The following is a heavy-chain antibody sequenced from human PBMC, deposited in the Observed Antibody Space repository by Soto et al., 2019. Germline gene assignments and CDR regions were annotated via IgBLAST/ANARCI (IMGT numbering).Heavy chain of an antibody. Sequence: QVQLVQSGAEVKKPGASVKVSCKASGYTFTSYAMHWVRQAPGQRLEWMGWINAGNGNTKYSQKFQGRVTITRDTSASTAYMELSSLRSEDTAVYYCARGVSWYCSGGSCYSGYSSGYPVPYYFDYWGQGTLVTVSS. D-gene: IGHD2-15*01. CDR1: GYTFTSYA. CDR3: ARGVSWYCSGGSCYSGYSSGYPVPYYFDY. CDR2: INAGNGNT. V-gene: IGHV1-3*01. J-gene: IGHJ4*02.